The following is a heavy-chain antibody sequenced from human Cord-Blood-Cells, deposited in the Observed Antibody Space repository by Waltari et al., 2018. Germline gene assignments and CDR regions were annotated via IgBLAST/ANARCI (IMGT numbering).Heavy chain of an antibody. CDR1: GGSFSGYY. J-gene: IGHJ4*02. V-gene: IGHV4-34*01. D-gene: IGHD6-13*01. Sequence: QVQLQQWGAGLLKPSETLSLTCAVYGGSFSGYYWSWIRQPPGKGLEWIGEINHSGSTNYNPSLKSRVTISVDTSKNQFSLKLSSVTAADTAVYYCARGPRYSSSWYYWGQGTLVTVSS. CDR2: INHSGST. CDR3: ARGPRYSSSWYY.